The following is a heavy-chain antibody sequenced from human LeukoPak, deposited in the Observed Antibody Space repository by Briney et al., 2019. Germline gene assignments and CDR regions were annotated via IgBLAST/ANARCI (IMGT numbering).Heavy chain of an antibody. D-gene: IGHD1-14*01. J-gene: IGHJ4*02. CDR2: INPSGGDT. Sequence: ASLKVSFKASGYTFTSYYMHWVRQAPGQGLEWMGIINPSGGDTSYAQKFQGRLTMTRDTSTNTVYMELTSLRSEDTAVYYCAREVMDNLRFDYWGQGTLVTVSS. V-gene: IGHV1-46*01. CDR3: AREVMDNLRFDY. CDR1: GYTFTSYY.